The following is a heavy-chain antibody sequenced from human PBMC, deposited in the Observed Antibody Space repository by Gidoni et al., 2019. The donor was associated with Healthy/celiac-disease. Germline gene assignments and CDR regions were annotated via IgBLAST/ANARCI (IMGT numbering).Heavy chain of an antibody. CDR3: SRDRGYYYDSSGYLDP. CDR1: GYTCTGSY. CDR2: INPNSGGT. J-gene: IGHJ5*02. Sequence: QVQLVQSGAEGKKPGASVKVSCKASGYTCTGSYMHWVRQAPGQGLEWMGRINPNSGGTNYAQKFQGRVTMTRDTSISTAYMELSRLRSDDTAVYYCSRDRGYYYDSSGYLDPWGQGTLVTVSS. V-gene: IGHV1-2*06. D-gene: IGHD3-22*01.